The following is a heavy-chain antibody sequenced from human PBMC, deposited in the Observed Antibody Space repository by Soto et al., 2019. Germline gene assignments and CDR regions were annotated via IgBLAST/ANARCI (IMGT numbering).Heavy chain of an antibody. CDR2: ISWNSDNI. CDR3: AKDLYSNYGDAFDI. CDR1: GFTFDDYA. Sequence: LRLSCAASGFTFDDYAMHWVRQAPGKGLEWVSGISWNSDNIVYADSVKGRFTISRDNAKNSLYLQMNSLRAEDTALYYCAKDLYSNYGDAFDIWGQGTMVTVSS. J-gene: IGHJ3*02. D-gene: IGHD4-4*01. V-gene: IGHV3-9*01.